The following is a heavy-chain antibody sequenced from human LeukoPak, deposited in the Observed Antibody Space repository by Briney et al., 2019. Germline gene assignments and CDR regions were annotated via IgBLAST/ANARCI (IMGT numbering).Heavy chain of an antibody. J-gene: IGHJ6*02. CDR3: ARCPSGESSLYYYYYGMDV. CDR2: IIPILGIA. V-gene: IGHV1-69*04. D-gene: IGHD4-17*01. CDR1: GGTFSSYA. Sequence: SAKVSCKASGGTFSSYAISWVRQAPGQGLEWMGRIIPILGIANYAQKFQGRVTITADKSTSTAYMELSSLRSEDTAVYYCARCPSGESSLYYYYYGMDVWGQGTTVTVSS.